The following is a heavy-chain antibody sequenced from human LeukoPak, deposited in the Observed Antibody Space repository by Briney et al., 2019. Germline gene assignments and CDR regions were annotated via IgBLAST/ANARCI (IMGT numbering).Heavy chain of an antibody. CDR3: AKIFAVVVVAATSDY. V-gene: IGHV3-23*01. CDR2: ISGSGGST. Sequence: GGSLRLSCAASGFTFSSYSMNWVRQAPGKGLEWVSAISGSGGSTYYADSVKGRFTISRDNSKNTLYLQMNSLRAEDTAVYYCAKIFAVVVVAATSDYWGQGTLVTVSS. D-gene: IGHD2-15*01. J-gene: IGHJ4*02. CDR1: GFTFSSYS.